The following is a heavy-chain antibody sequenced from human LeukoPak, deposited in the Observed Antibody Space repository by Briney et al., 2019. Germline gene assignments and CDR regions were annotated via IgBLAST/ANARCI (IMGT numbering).Heavy chain of an antibody. Sequence: SETLSLTCSVSGGSISSNSYYWGWVRQPPGKGLEWIGSIYYTGTYYNPSLKSRATISVDTSKNQFSLKLTSVTAADTAIYYCARDSGYVAFDYWGQGTLVTVSS. CDR2: IYYTGT. CDR3: ARDSGYVAFDY. V-gene: IGHV4-39*02. D-gene: IGHD5-12*01. J-gene: IGHJ4*02. CDR1: GGSISSNSYY.